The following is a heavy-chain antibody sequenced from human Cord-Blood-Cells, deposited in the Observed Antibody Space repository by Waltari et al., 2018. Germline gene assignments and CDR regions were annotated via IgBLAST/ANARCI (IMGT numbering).Heavy chain of an antibody. CDR3: ARDISPFDAFDI. J-gene: IGHJ3*02. CDR2: IYHSGST. V-gene: IGHV4-38-2*02. D-gene: IGHD3-9*01. Sequence: QVQLQESGPGLVKPSETLSLTCAVSGYSISSGYYWGWIRQSPGKGLEWIGSIYHSGSTYYNPSLKSRVTISVDTSKNQFSLKLSSVTAADTAVYYCARDISPFDAFDIWGQGTMVTVSS. CDR1: GYSISSGYY.